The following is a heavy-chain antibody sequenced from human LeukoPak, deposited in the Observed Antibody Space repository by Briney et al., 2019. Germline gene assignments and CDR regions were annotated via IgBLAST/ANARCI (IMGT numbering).Heavy chain of an antibody. CDR3: ARGRFCSADICSGGDAFDI. D-gene: IGHD3-3*01. CDR2: IYSRGST. J-gene: IGHJ3*02. CDR1: GGSISSYY. Sequence: SETLSLTCTVSGGSISSYYWSWIRQPAGKGLEWIGRIYSRGSTNYSPSLKSRVTMSLDTSKNQFSLKRSSLTAADTALYYCARGRFCSADICSGGDAFDIWGQGTMVSVSS. V-gene: IGHV4-4*07.